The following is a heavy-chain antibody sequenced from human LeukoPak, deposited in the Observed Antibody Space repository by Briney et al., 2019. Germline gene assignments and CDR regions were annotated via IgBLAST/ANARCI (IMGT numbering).Heavy chain of an antibody. CDR2: ISSSGSTI. J-gene: IGHJ4*02. CDR1: GFTFSSYE. Sequence: GGSLRLSCAASGFTFSSYEMNWVRQAPGKGLEWVSYISSSGSTIYYADSVKGRFTISRDNAKNSLYLQMNSLRAEDTAVYYCAGTYYDILTGKSPSDYWGQGTLVTVSS. V-gene: IGHV3-48*03. D-gene: IGHD3-9*01. CDR3: AGTYYDILTGKSPSDY.